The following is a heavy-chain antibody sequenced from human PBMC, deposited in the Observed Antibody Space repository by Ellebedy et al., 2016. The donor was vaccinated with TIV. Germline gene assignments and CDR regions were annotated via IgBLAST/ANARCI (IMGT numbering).Heavy chain of an antibody. Sequence: ASVKVSCXASGYTFTGYYMHWVRQAPGQGLEWMGWINPNSGGTNYAQKFQGRVTMTRDTSISTAYMELSRLRSDDTAVYYCARDGYSGSYLGWLDPWGQGTLVTVSS. D-gene: IGHD1-26*01. CDR1: GYTFTGYY. CDR2: INPNSGGT. CDR3: ARDGYSGSYLGWLDP. V-gene: IGHV1-2*02. J-gene: IGHJ5*02.